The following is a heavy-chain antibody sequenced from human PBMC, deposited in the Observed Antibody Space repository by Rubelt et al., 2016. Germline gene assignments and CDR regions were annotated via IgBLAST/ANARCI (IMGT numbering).Heavy chain of an antibody. CDR2: IYTSGST. Sequence: SWIRQPAGKGLEWIGRIYTSGSTNYNPSLKSQVTISVDTSKNQFSLKLSSVTAADTAVYYCARGRMGFHYYYYGMDVWGQGTTVTVSS. J-gene: IGHJ6*02. V-gene: IGHV4-4*07. D-gene: IGHD1-26*01. CDR3: ARGRMGFHYYYYGMDV.